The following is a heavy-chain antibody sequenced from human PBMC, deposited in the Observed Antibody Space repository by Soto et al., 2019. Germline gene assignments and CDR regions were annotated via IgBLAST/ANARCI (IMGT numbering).Heavy chain of an antibody. CDR3: ECELLGYYYGMDV. Sequence: SVKVSCKASGGTFSSYAISWVRQAPGQGLEWMGGIIPIFGTANYAQKFQGRVTITADESTSTAYMELSSLRSADTAVYYDECELLGYYYGMDVWGQGTTVTVSS. CDR1: GGTFSSYA. J-gene: IGHJ6*02. D-gene: IGHD2-15*01. CDR2: IIPIFGTA. V-gene: IGHV1-69*13.